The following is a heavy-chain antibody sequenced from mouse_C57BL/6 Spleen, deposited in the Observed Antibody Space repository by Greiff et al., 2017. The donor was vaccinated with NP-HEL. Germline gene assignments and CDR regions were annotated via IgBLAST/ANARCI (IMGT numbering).Heavy chain of an antibody. J-gene: IGHJ1*03. CDR3: ARLYGYEKDFDV. D-gene: IGHD2-2*01. CDR2: IDPSDSYT. Sequence: VQLQQPGAELVKPGASVKLSCKASGYTFTSYWMQWVKQRPGQGLEWIGEIDPSDSYTNYNQKFKGKATLTVDTSSSTAYMQLSSLTSEDAAVYYCARLYGYEKDFDVWGTGTTVTVSS. V-gene: IGHV1-50*01. CDR1: GYTFTSYW.